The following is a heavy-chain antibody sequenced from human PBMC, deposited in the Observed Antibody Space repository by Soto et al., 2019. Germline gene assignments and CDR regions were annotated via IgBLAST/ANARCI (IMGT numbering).Heavy chain of an antibody. CDR3: ARRDGSGSYYFDY. D-gene: IGHD3-10*01. CDR1: GGSISSYY. V-gene: IGHV4-59*08. CDR2: IYYSGST. Sequence: SETLSLTCTVSGGSISSYYWSWIRQPPGKGLEWIGYIYYSGSTNYNPSLKSRVTISVDTSKNQFSLKLSSVTAADTAVYYCARRDGSGSYYFDYWGQGTLVTVSS. J-gene: IGHJ4*02.